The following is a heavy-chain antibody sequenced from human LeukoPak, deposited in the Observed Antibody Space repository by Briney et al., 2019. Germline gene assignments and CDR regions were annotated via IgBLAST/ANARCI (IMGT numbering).Heavy chain of an antibody. CDR2: VNHSGST. CDR3: ASGFHHGDSSGYYFRGMDV. CDR1: GGSISSYY. V-gene: IGHV4-34*01. D-gene: IGHD3-22*01. Sequence: SETLSLTCTVSGGSISSYYWSWIRQPPGKGLEWIGEVNHSGSTNYNPSLKSRVTISVDTSKNQFSLKLSSVTAADTAVYYCASGFHHGDSSGYYFRGMDVWGQGTTVTVSS. J-gene: IGHJ6*02.